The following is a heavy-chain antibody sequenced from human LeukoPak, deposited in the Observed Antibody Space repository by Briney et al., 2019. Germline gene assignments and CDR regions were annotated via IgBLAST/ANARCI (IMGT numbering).Heavy chain of an antibody. CDR3: AKEGYCSSTSCSPDY. J-gene: IGHJ4*02. V-gene: IGHV3-30*18. CDR2: ISYDGSNK. D-gene: IGHD2-2*01. Sequence: PGRSLRLSCAASGFTFSSYGMHWVRQAPGKGLEWVAVISYDGSNKYYVDSVKGRFTISRDNSKNTLYLQMNSLRAEDTAVYYCAKEGYCSSTSCSPDYWGQGTLVTVSS. CDR1: GFTFSSYG.